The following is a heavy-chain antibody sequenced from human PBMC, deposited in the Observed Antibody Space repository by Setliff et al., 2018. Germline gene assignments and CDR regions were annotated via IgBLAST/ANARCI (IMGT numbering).Heavy chain of an antibody. V-gene: IGHV3-74*01. Sequence: PGGSLRLSCAASGFAFSSYWMHWVRQAPGKGLVWVSRINSDGSSTSYADSVKGRFTISRDNAKNTLYMQMSSLRAEDTAAYYCARGMNYYDSSGPTDYFFDYWGQGTLVPVSS. J-gene: IGHJ4*02. D-gene: IGHD3-22*01. CDR3: ARGMNYYDSSGPTDYFFDY. CDR2: INSDGSST. CDR1: GFAFSSYW.